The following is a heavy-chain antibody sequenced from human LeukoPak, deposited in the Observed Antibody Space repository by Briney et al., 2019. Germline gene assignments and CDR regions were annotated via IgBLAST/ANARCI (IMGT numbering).Heavy chain of an antibody. V-gene: IGHV3-21*01. CDR2: ISRSSSYI. J-gene: IGHJ3*02. D-gene: IGHD1-26*01. Sequence: GGSLRLSYAASGFNFSSYTMNWVRQAPGKGLEWVSSISRSSSYIYYADSVKGRFTISRDNAKNSLYLQMNSLRAEDTAVYYCARSLSSGSLDAFDIWGQGTMVTVSS. CDR3: ARSLSSGSLDAFDI. CDR1: GFNFSSYT.